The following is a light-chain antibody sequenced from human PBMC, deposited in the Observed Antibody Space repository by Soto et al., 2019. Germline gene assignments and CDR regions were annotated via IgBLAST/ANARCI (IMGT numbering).Light chain of an antibody. CDR2: EVS. J-gene: IGLJ2*01. CDR3: SSYAGSVNVI. CDR1: SRDVGGYDY. V-gene: IGLV2-8*01. Sequence: QSALTQPRSVSGSPGQSVTIPCTGTSRDVGGYDYVSWYQQHPGKAPKLMISEVSKRPSGVPDRFSGSKSGNTASLTVSGLQAEDEADYYCSSYAGSVNVIFGGGTKLTVL.